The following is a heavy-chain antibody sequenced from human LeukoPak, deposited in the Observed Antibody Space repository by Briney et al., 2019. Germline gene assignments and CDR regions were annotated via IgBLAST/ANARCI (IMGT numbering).Heavy chain of an antibody. D-gene: IGHD3-10*01. J-gene: IGHJ4*02. V-gene: IGHV4-38-2*01. Sequence: SETLSLTCAVSRYSISSGYYWGWIRQPPGKALEWIAIVHHSGSTYYNPSLNSRVTISVDTSNNQFSLRLSSVTDADTAMYYCARILDYYASGSYSDWGQGTLVTVSS. CDR3: ARILDYYASGSYSD. CDR2: VHHSGST. CDR1: RYSISSGYY.